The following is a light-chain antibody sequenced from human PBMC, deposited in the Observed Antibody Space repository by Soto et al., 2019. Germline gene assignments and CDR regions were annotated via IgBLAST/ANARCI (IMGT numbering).Light chain of an antibody. V-gene: IGKV1-39*01. Sequence: DIQMTQSPSSLSASVGDRVTITCRASQTITNYLNWYQQQPGKAPKLLIYAASTLLSGVPSRFSGGGSGTDFTLTIDSLQPEDFATYYCQQSYSSPWTFGQGTKVEIK. CDR3: QQSYSSPWT. CDR2: AAS. J-gene: IGKJ1*01. CDR1: QTITNY.